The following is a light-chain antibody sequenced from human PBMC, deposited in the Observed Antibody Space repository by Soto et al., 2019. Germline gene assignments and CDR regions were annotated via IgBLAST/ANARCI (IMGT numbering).Light chain of an antibody. CDR3: SSYAGGNNLV. CDR2: EVS. Sequence: QSALTQPPSASGYLGQSVTMSCTGTKSDVGGHNFVSWYQQHPGKAPKLMIYEVSQRPSGVPDRFSGSKSGNTASLTVSGLQAEDEADYYCSSYAGGNNLVFGGGTKLTVL. V-gene: IGLV2-8*01. CDR1: KSDVGGHNF. J-gene: IGLJ2*01.